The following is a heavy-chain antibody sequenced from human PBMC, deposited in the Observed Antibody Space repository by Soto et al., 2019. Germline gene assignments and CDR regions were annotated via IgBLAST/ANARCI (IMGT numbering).Heavy chain of an antibody. CDR3: AKDASVIPAATFYY. CDR1: GFTFSSYA. D-gene: IGHD2-2*01. J-gene: IGHJ4*02. V-gene: IGHV3-23*01. Sequence: GGSLRLSCAASGFTFSSYAMNWVRQAPGKGLEWVSGISASDGSTNYEDSVKGRFTISRDNSKNTVFLQMDSLRAEDTAVYYCAKDASVIPAATFYYWGQGTLVTVSS. CDR2: ISASDGST.